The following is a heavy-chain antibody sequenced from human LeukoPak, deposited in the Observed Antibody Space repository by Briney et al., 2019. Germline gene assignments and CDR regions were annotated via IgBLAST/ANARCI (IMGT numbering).Heavy chain of an antibody. V-gene: IGHV3-7*01. CDR1: GFTFSSYW. D-gene: IGHD2-2*01. CDR3: ARVRRDIVVVPAANWFDP. CDR2: IKQDGSEK. J-gene: IGHJ5*02. Sequence: PGGSLRLSCAASGFTFSSYWMSWVRQAPGKGLEWVANIKQDGSEKYYVDSVRGRFTISRDNAKNSLYLQMNSLRAKDTAVYYCARVRRDIVVVPAANWFDPWGQGTLVTVSS.